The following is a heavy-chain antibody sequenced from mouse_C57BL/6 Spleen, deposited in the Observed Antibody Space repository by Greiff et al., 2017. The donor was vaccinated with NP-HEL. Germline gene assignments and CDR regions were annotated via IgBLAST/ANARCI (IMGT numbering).Heavy chain of an antibody. CDR3: ARDYYGSSYYFDY. J-gene: IGHJ2*01. Sequence: QVQLQQPGAELVRPGTSVKLSCKASGYTFTSYWMHWVKQRPGQGLEWIGVIDPSDSYTNYNQKFKGKATLTVDTSSSTAYMQLSSLTSEDAAVYYCARDYYGSSYYFDYGGQGTTLTVSS. CDR1: GYTFTSYW. CDR2: IDPSDSYT. V-gene: IGHV1-59*01. D-gene: IGHD1-1*01.